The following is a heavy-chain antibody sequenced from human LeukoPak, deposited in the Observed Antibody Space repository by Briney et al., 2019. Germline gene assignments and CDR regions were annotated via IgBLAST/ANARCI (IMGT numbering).Heavy chain of an antibody. V-gene: IGHV3-30*03. J-gene: IGHJ4*02. CDR3: ARGASGSLQLVSDY. CDR1: GFMFSTYG. Sequence: GGSLRLSCAASGFMFSTYGMHWVRQAPGKGLEWVAVMSYDEKNESYADSVKGRFTISRDNSKNTLFLQMNSLRPEDTAVYYCARGASGSLQLVSDYWGQGTLVTVSS. CDR2: MSYDEKNE. D-gene: IGHD1-26*01.